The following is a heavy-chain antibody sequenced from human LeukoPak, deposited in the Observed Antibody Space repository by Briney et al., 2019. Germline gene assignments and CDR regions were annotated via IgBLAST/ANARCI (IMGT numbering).Heavy chain of an antibody. CDR3: ARENFDYGDYVAFDY. D-gene: IGHD4-17*01. CDR1: GGSISSSNW. V-gene: IGHV4-4*02. J-gene: IGHJ4*02. Sequence: SETLSLTCAVSGGSISSSNWWSWVRQPPGKGLEWIGEIYHSGSTNYNPSLKSRVTISVDKSKNQFSLKLSSVTAADTAVYYCARENFDYGDYVAFDYWGQGTLVTVSS. CDR2: IYHSGST.